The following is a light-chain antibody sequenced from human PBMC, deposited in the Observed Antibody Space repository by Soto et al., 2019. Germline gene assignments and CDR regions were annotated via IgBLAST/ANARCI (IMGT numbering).Light chain of an antibody. CDR3: QQSYNTPL. V-gene: IGKV1-39*01. Sequence: DIQVTQFPSSLSASIGDRVTITCRTSQRISSYLNWYRQKPGKAPKLLIYGTSSLQSGVPSRFSGSGSGTAFTLTISSLQPEDFATYYCQQSYNTPLFGGGTKVDIK. CDR1: QRISSY. CDR2: GTS. J-gene: IGKJ4*01.